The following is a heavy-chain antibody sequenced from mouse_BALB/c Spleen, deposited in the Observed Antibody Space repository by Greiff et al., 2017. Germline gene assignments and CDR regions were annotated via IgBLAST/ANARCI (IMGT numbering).Heavy chain of an antibody. Sequence: QVQLKQSGAELVRPGTSVKVSCKASGYAFTNYLIEWVKQRPGQGLEWIGVINPGSGGTNYNEKFKGKATLTADKSSSTAYMQLSSLTSDDSAVYFCARGGSSYYYAMDYWGQGTSVTVSS. D-gene: IGHD1-1*01. V-gene: IGHV1-54*01. CDR1: GYAFTNYL. CDR2: INPGSGGT. CDR3: ARGGSSYYYAMDY. J-gene: IGHJ4*01.